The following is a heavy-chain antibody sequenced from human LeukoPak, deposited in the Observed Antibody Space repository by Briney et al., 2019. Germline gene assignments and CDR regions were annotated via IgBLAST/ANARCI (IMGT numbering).Heavy chain of an antibody. CDR3: ARDKSQSVLLENWFDP. J-gene: IGHJ5*02. CDR2: ISVYNGYT. V-gene: IGHV1-18*01. Sequence: ASVKVSCKASGYTFNKYGISWVRRAPGQGLEWIGWISVYNGYTKYAQKVQGRVTLATDTSTSTAYMELRSLRSDDTAVYYCARDKSQSVLLENWFDPWGQGTLVTVSS. D-gene: IGHD2-15*01. CDR1: GYTFNKYG.